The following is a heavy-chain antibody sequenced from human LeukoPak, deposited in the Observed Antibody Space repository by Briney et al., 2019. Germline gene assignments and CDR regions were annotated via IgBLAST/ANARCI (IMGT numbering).Heavy chain of an antibody. J-gene: IGHJ4*02. V-gene: IGHV3-11*01. Sequence: GGSLRLSCAASGVTFRDYYMSWIRHAPGKGLEWVSYISSSGSTIYYADSVKGRFTISRDNAKNSLYLQMNSLRAEDTAVYYCASTGYSGYDYWDYWGQGTLVTVSS. CDR2: ISSSGSTI. CDR1: GVTFRDYY. CDR3: ASTGYSGYDYWDY. D-gene: IGHD5-12*01.